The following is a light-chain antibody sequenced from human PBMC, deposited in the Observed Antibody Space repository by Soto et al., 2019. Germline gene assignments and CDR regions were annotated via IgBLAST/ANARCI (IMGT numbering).Light chain of an antibody. V-gene: IGKV2-30*01. CDR1: QSLVSSDGNTY. Sequence: DVVMTQSPLSLPVTLGQPASISCRSSQSLVSSDGNTYLNWFQQRPGQSPRRLIYKVSNRDSGVPDRFSGSGSGTDFNLKISRVEAEDVGVYYCMQGTHWPPWTFGQGTKVEIK. J-gene: IGKJ1*01. CDR3: MQGTHWPPWT. CDR2: KVS.